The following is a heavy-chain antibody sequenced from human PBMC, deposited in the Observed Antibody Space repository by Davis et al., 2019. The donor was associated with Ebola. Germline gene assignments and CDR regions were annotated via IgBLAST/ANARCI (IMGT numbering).Heavy chain of an antibody. CDR3: ARALGIAALDY. J-gene: IGHJ4*02. Sequence: ASVKVSCKASGYTFTSHGISWVRQAPGQGLEWMGIINPSGGSTSYAQKFQGRVTMTRDTSTSTVYMELSSLRSEDTAVYYCARALGIAALDYWGQGTLVTVSS. CDR1: GYTFTSHG. CDR2: INPSGGST. D-gene: IGHD6-13*01. V-gene: IGHV1-46*03.